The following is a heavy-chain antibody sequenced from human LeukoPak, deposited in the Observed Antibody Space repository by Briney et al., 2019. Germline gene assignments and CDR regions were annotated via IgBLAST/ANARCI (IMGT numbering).Heavy chain of an antibody. V-gene: IGHV3-30-3*01. CDR3: ARAGGYCTNGVCPIDY. J-gene: IGHJ4*02. CDR2: ISYDGSNK. Sequence: GGSLRLSCAASGFTFSSYAMHWVRQAPGKGLEWVAVISYDGSNKYHADSVKGRFTISRDNSKNTLYLQMNSLRAEDTAVYYCARAGGYCTNGVCPIDYWGQGTLVTVSS. CDR1: GFTFSSYA. D-gene: IGHD2-8*01.